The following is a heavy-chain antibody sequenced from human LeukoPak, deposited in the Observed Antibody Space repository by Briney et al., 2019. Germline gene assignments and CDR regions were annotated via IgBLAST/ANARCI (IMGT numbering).Heavy chain of an antibody. CDR3: ARNDYSTSSGYDY. Sequence: PGGSLRHSCAASGLTFSSHWMHWVRQAPGKGLEWISSISSGSDHIYYADSVKGRFTISRNNAKNSLYLQMDSLRAEDTAVFFCARNDYSTSSGYDYWGQGTLVTVSS. CDR1: GLTFSSHW. CDR2: ISSGSDHI. D-gene: IGHD6-6*01. V-gene: IGHV3-21*01. J-gene: IGHJ4*02.